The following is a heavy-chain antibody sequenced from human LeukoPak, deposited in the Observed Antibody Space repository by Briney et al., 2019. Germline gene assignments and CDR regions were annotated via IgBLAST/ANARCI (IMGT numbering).Heavy chain of an antibody. J-gene: IGHJ3*01. D-gene: IGHD3-10*01. CDR3: ATDRPSILLWSGDRDDAFDV. Sequence: ASVKVSCKASGYTFTSSGVNWVRQAPGQDLEWMGWINGYSSNTKYSEKFQGRVTMTTDTSTTTAYMEPRSLRSDDTAVYFCATDRPSILLWSGDRDDAFDVWGQGTMVTVSS. V-gene: IGHV1-18*01. CDR1: GYTFTSSG. CDR2: INGYSSNT.